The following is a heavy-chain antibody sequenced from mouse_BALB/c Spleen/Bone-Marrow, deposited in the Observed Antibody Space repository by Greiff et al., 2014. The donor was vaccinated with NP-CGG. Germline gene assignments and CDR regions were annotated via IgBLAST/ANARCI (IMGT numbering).Heavy chain of an antibody. J-gene: IGHJ3*01. CDR2: IDPANGNT. D-gene: IGHD2-14*01. CDR1: GFNIKDTY. V-gene: IGHV14-3*02. CDR3: ARYDYRYSWFAY. Sequence: EVQLQQSGAELVKPGASVKLSCTASGFNIKDTYMHWVKQRPEQGLEWIGRIDPANGNTKYDPKFQGKATMTTDTSSNTAYLQLRSLISEDTAVYYCARYDYRYSWFAYWGQGTLVTVSA.